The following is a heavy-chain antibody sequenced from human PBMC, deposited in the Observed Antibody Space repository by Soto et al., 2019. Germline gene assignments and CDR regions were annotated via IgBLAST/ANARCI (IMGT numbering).Heavy chain of an antibody. Sequence: QVQLAESGGGVVQPGRSLRLSCAASGFTFSSYGMYWVRQAPGKGLEWVARISYDGSDQFYGDSVKGRFTISRDNSKNILYVQMNSLRSEDTAVYYCAKDTGADYWGQGTVVTVSA. CDR1: GFTFSSYG. J-gene: IGHJ4*02. V-gene: IGHV3-30*18. D-gene: IGHD3-10*01. CDR2: ISYDGSDQ. CDR3: AKDTGADY.